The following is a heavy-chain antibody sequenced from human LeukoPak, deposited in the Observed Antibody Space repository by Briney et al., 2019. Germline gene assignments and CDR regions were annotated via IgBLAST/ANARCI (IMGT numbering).Heavy chain of an antibody. Sequence: GGSLRLSCAASGFNFITAAMTWVRQAPGKGLEWASLIGSSGGSTYYADSVKGRFTISRDNSNHTLSLQMNSLRVEDTAIYYCVKDIQLSTWGLGTMVTVSS. CDR3: VKDIQLST. CDR2: IGSSGGST. J-gene: IGHJ3*01. D-gene: IGHD5-24*01. V-gene: IGHV3-23*01. CDR1: GFNFITAA.